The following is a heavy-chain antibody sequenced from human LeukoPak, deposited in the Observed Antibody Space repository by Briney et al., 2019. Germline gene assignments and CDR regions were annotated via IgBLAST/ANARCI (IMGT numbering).Heavy chain of an antibody. CDR3: AREGYCSGTTCDKPFDY. J-gene: IGHJ4*02. CDR2: ISAYNGNT. D-gene: IGHD2-2*01. V-gene: IGHV1-18*01. CDR1: GYTFTSYG. Sequence: ASVKVYCKASGYTFTSYGISWVRQAPGQGLEWMGWISAYNGNTNYAQKFQGRVTMTTDTSTSTAYMELRSLRSDDTAVYYCAREGYCSGTTCDKPFDYWGQGTLVTVAS.